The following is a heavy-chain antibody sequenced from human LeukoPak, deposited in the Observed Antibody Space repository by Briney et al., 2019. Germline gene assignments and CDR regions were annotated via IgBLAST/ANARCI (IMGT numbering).Heavy chain of an antibody. V-gene: IGHV4-31*03. CDR2: IYYSGST. CDR1: GGSIRSGGYY. J-gene: IGHJ4*02. D-gene: IGHD1-26*01. Sequence: PSEALSLTCTVSGGSIRSGGYYWSWIRQRPGQGLEWIGYIYYSGSTYYNPSLKTRFTISVDTSKSQFSLKVHSVTAADTALYFCARDSLQSSLWGQGALVTVSS. CDR3: ARDSLQSSL.